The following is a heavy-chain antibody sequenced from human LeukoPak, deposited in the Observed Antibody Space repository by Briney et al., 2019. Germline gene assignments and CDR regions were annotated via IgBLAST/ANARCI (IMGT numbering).Heavy chain of an antibody. D-gene: IGHD3-3*01. CDR3: AREIVYYDFWNGYYSPYYYMDV. CDR2: INPNSGGT. J-gene: IGHJ6*03. V-gene: IGHV1-2*02. CDR1: GYTFTGYY. Sequence: ASVKVSCKASGYTFTGYYMHWVRQAPGQGLEWMGWINPNSGGTNYAQKFQGRVTMTRDTSISTAYMELSRLRSDDTAVYYCAREIVYYDFWNGYYSPYYYMDVWGKGTTVTVSS.